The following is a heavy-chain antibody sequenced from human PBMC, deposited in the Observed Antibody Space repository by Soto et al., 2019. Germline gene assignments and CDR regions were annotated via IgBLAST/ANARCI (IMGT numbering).Heavy chain of an antibody. V-gene: IGHV4-39*01. J-gene: IGHJ4*02. D-gene: IGHD1-7*01. CDR1: GGSISSSSYY. CDR3: ARNYVAYYFDY. CDR2: IYYSGST. Sequence: SETLSLTCTVSGGSISSSSYYWGWIRQPPGKGLEWIGSIYYSGSTYYNPSLKSRVTISVDTSKNQFSLKLSSVTAVDTAVYYCARNYVAYYFDYWGQGTLVTVSS.